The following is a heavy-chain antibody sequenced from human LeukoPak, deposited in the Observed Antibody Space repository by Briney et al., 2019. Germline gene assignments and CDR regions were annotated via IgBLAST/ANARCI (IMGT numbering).Heavy chain of an antibody. J-gene: IGHJ6*02. CDR3: ARHQGYTYGVDSYYYAMDV. V-gene: IGHV4-4*07. D-gene: IGHD5-18*01. Sequence: PSETLSLTCTVSGGSISSYYWSWIRQPAGKGLEWIGRIYTSGSTNYNPSLKSRVTISVDTSKNQFSLKLSSVTAADAAVYHCARHQGYTYGVDSYYYAMDVWGQGTTVTVSS. CDR1: GGSISSYY. CDR2: IYTSGST.